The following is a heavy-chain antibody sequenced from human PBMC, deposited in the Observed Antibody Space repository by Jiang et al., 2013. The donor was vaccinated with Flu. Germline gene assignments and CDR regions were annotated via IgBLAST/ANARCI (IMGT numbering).Heavy chain of an antibody. J-gene: IGHJ3*02. D-gene: IGHD2-2*01. V-gene: IGHV1-69*01. CDR3: ARESPSKTDAFDI. Sequence: VTITADESTSTAYMELSSLRSEDTAVYYCARESPSKTDAFDIWGQGTMITVSS.